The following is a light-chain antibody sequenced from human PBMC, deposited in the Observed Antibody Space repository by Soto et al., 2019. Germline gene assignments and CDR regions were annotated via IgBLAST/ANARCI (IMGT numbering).Light chain of an antibody. CDR1: QSISNY. CDR3: QQSYSTFIT. Sequence: DIQMTQSPSSLSASVGDRVTMACRASQSISNYLNWYQQKPGQAPKLLIYAASSLQGGVPSRFSGGGSGTDFTLTISTLQPEDFATYFCQQSYSTFITFGQGTRLEIK. J-gene: IGKJ5*01. V-gene: IGKV1-39*01. CDR2: AAS.